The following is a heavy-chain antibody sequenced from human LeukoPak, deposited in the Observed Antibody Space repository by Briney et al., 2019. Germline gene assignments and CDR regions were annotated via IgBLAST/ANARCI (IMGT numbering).Heavy chain of an antibody. CDR2: ISYDGSNK. J-gene: IGHJ6*02. CDR3: ARDKLYYDYVWGSYRSIYYYYGMDV. Sequence: GGSLRLSCAASGFTFISYVMHWVRQAPGKGLEWVAVISYDGSNKYYADSVKGRFTISRDNSKNTLYLQMNSLRAEDTAVYYCARDKLYYDYVWGSYRSIYYYYGMDVWGQGTTVTVSS. V-gene: IGHV3-30-3*01. CDR1: GFTFISYV. D-gene: IGHD3-16*02.